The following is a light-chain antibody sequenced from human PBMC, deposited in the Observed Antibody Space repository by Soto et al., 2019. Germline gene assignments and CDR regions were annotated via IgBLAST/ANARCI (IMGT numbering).Light chain of an antibody. CDR1: QSVSSN. CDR3: QQYKKWPLT. CDR2: DAS. J-gene: IGKJ1*01. V-gene: IGKV3-15*01. Sequence: EIVMTQSPATLSVSPGERATLSCRASQSVSSNLAWYQQTPGQAPRLLIYDASTRATAFPARFSGSGSGTEFTLTISSLQSEDFAVYYCQQYKKWPLTFGQGTKVEI.